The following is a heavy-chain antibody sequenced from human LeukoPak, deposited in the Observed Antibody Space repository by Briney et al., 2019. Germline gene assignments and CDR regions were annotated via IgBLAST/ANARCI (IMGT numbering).Heavy chain of an antibody. CDR1: GFDFSDYY. CDR2: ISGSSSDI. J-gene: IGHJ3*02. Sequence: GGTLRLSCAASGFDFSDYYMAWIRQAPGKGLEWVSHISGSSSDIYYIDSVKDRFTISRDNAEKSLYLQMNGLRAEDTAVYYCARRYCSRGSCDMGTDVLDIWGQGTMVTVSS. CDR3: ARRYCSRGSCDMGTDVLDI. V-gene: IGHV3-11*01. D-gene: IGHD2-15*01.